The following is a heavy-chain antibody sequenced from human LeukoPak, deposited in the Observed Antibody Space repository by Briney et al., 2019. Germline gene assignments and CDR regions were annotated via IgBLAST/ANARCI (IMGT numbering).Heavy chain of an antibody. D-gene: IGHD2-15*01. Sequence: SQTLSLTCTVSGGSISSDDYYWSWIRQPPGEGLEWIGYIYNSGSTYYNPSLKSRVTISVDTSKNQFSLRLSSVTAADTAVYYCARTPSGGIWDFDSWGQGTLVTVPS. J-gene: IGHJ4*02. CDR1: GGSISSDDYY. V-gene: IGHV4-30-4*01. CDR3: ARTPSGGIWDFDS. CDR2: IYNSGST.